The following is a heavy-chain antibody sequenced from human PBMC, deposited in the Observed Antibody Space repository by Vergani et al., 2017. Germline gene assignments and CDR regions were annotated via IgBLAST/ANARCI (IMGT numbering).Heavy chain of an antibody. CDR1: GGSISSSSYY. Sequence: QLQLQESGPGLVKPSETLSLTCTVSGGSISSSSYYWGWIRQPPGKGLEWIGSIYYSGSTYYNPSLKSRVTISVDTSKNQFSLKLSSVTTADTAVYYCARPLPPNSSSWYGRDYYGMDVWGQGTTVTGSS. V-gene: IGHV4-39*01. J-gene: IGHJ6*02. CDR2: IYYSGST. CDR3: ARPLPPNSSSWYGRDYYGMDV. D-gene: IGHD6-13*01.